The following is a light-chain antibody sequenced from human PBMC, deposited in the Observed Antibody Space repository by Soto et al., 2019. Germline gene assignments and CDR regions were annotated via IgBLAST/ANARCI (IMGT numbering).Light chain of an antibody. J-gene: IGLJ2*01. CDR1: SSDVGGYNY. V-gene: IGLV2-11*01. CDR3: CSYAGSYTFP. CDR2: DVS. Sequence: QSALTQPRSVSGSPGQSVTISCTGTSSDVGGYNYVSWYQQHPGKAPKVLIYDVSKRPSGVPDRFSGSKSGNTASLTISGLQAEDAADYYCCSYAGSYTFPFGGGTNLTVL.